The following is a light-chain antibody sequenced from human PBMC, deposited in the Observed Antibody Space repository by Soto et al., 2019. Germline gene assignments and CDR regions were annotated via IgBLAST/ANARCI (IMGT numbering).Light chain of an antibody. Sequence: QSALTQPRSVSGSPGQSVTISCTGTSSDFGGYNYVSWYQHHPGKAPKLMIYDVSERPSGVPDRFSGSKSGNTASLGITGLQTGDEADYFCGTWDSSLSAGIFGTGTKVTVL. CDR2: DVS. CDR1: SSDFGGYNY. V-gene: IGLV2-11*01. CDR3: GTWDSSLSAGI. J-gene: IGLJ1*01.